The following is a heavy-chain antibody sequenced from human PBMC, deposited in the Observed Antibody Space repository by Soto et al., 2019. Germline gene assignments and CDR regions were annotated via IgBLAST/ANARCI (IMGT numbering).Heavy chain of an antibody. Sequence: QVQLVQSGAEVKEPGSSVRVSCKASGGSFSNFIMNWVRQTPGQGLEWMGGIVPMLGTPTYAEKFKGRVTISATGSTGTAYMELTSLRSEDTAIYYCARNGTYGTSLSHYTGMDVWGQGTTVTVS. CDR2: IVPMLGTP. CDR1: GGSFSNFI. D-gene: IGHD1-1*01. J-gene: IGHJ6*02. V-gene: IGHV1-69*16. CDR3: ARNGTYGTSLSHYTGMDV.